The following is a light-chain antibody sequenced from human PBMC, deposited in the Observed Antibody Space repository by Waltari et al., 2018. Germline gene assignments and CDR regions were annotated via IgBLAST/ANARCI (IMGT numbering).Light chain of an antibody. Sequence: SYELTQPPSVSVSPGATAPITCTADNLAPNIASWYPHTPGQSPVLVIHEDTKRPSGIPERFSGSTSGHTATLTISGTQAMDEADYYCQTWDITTYVVFGGGTKLTVL. CDR2: EDT. J-gene: IGLJ2*01. V-gene: IGLV3-1*01. CDR3: QTWDITTYVV. CDR1: NLAPNI.